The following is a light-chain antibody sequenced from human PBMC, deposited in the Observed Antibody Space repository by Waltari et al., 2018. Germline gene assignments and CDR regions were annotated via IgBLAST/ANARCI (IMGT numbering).Light chain of an antibody. Sequence: QSVLTQPPSASGAPGQRVTISCSGSSSDIGSNYVYWSQQIPGTAPKLHLYRDNRRPSGVPDPFSGSKSGTSATLAIRGLRPEDETDDYCAAWDDNLRLWVFGGGTMLTVL. CDR2: RDN. J-gene: IGLJ3*02. CDR1: SSDIGSNY. CDR3: AAWDDNLRLWV. V-gene: IGLV1-47*01.